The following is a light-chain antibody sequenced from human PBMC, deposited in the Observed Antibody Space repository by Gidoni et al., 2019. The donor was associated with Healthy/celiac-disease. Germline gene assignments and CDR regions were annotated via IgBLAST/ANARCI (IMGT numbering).Light chain of an antibody. CDR3: QQSYSTPYT. Sequence: DIQMTQYPSSLSASIGDRVTITCRASQSISSYLNWYQQKQGKAPKLLIYAASSLQSRVPSRFSGSGAGTDFTLTISSLQPEDFATYYCQQSYSTPYTFGQGTKLEIK. V-gene: IGKV1-39*01. J-gene: IGKJ2*01. CDR1: QSISSY. CDR2: AAS.